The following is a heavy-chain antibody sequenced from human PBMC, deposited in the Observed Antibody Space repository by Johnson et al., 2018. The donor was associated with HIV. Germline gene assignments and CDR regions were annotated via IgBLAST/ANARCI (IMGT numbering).Heavy chain of an antibody. CDR2: INWNGGST. J-gene: IGHJ3*02. V-gene: IGHV3-20*04. Sequence: VQLVESGGGVVRPGGSLRLSCAASGFTFDDYGMSWVRQAPGKGVEWVSGINWNGGSTGYADSVQGRFTISRDNAKNSLYLQMNSLRAEDTAVYYCANGEMATIKAFYAFDIWGQGTMVTVSS. D-gene: IGHD5-24*01. CDR3: ANGEMATIKAFYAFDI. CDR1: GFTFDDYG.